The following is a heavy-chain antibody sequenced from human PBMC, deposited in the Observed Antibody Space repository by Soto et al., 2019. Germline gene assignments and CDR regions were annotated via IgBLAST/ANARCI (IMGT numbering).Heavy chain of an antibody. J-gene: IGHJ6*03. CDR2: INSDGSST. D-gene: IGHD4-4*01. V-gene: IGHV3-74*01. Sequence: PGGSLRLSCAASGFTFSSYWMHWVRQAPGKGLVWVSRINSDGSSTSYADSVKGRFTISRDNAKNSLYLQMNSLRAEDTALYYCAKDYSNYEAGYMDVWGKGTTVTVSS. CDR1: GFTFSSYW. CDR3: AKDYSNYEAGYMDV.